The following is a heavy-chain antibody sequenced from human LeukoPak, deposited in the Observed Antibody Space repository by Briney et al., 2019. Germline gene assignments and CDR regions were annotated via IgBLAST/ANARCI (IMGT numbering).Heavy chain of an antibody. D-gene: IGHD4-11*01. V-gene: IGHV1-2*02. CDR2: INPNSGGT. Sequence: GASVKVSCKASGYTFIGYYMHWVRQAPGQGLEWMGWINPNSGGTNYAQKFQGRVTMTRDTSISTAYMELSRLRSDDTAVYYCASSVSTVTNQAEYYFNYWGQGTLVTVSS. CDR1: GYTFIGYY. J-gene: IGHJ4*02. CDR3: ASSVSTVTNQAEYYFNY.